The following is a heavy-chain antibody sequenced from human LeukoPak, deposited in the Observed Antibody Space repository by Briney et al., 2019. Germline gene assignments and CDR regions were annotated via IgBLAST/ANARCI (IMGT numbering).Heavy chain of an antibody. CDR1: GYTFTSYY. D-gene: IGHD3-10*01. CDR2: INPSGGST. V-gene: IGHV1-46*01. J-gene: IGHJ4*02. Sequence: ASVKVSCKASGYTFTSYYMHWVRQAPGQGLEWMGIINPSGGSTSYAQKFQGRVTMTRDMSTSTVYMELSSLRSEDTAVYYCARDFRSYYGSGSYSPDYWGQGTLVTVSS. CDR3: ARDFRSYYGSGSYSPDY.